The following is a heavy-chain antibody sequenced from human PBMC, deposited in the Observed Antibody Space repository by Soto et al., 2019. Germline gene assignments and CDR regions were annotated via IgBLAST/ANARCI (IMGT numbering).Heavy chain of an antibody. Sequence: ASVKVSCKASGYTFTSYAMHWVRQAPGQRLEWIGWINAGNGNTKYSQKFQGRVTITRDTSASTAYMELSSLRSEDTAVYYCARASCSGGSCSRDAFDIWGQGTMVTVS. CDR3: ARASCSGGSCSRDAFDI. CDR2: INAGNGNT. CDR1: GYTFTSYA. V-gene: IGHV1-3*01. J-gene: IGHJ3*02. D-gene: IGHD2-15*01.